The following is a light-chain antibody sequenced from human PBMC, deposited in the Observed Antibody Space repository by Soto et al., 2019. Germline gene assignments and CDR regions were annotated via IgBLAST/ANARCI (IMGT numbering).Light chain of an antibody. Sequence: EIVMTQSPATLSVSPGERATLSCRASQSVRSNLAWYQQKPGQAPRLLIYGASTRATGIPARFSGSGSGTEFTLTISSLQSEDIAVYYWQQYNNWPSLTFGGGTKVEIK. CDR3: QQYNNWPSLT. CDR1: QSVRSN. J-gene: IGKJ4*01. CDR2: GAS. V-gene: IGKV3-15*01.